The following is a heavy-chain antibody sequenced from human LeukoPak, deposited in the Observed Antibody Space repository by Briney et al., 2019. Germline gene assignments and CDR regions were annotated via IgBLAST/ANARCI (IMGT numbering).Heavy chain of an antibody. CDR2: ISSSGSTI. Sequence: PSETLSLTCAVSGGSISSSNWWSWVRQPPGKGLEWVSYISSSGSTIYYADSVKGRFTISRDNAKNALYLQMNSLRAEDTAVYYCAKDLHYGSADYWGQGTLVTVSS. CDR1: GGSISSSN. D-gene: IGHD3-10*01. CDR3: AKDLHYGSADY. V-gene: IGHV3-48*04. J-gene: IGHJ4*02.